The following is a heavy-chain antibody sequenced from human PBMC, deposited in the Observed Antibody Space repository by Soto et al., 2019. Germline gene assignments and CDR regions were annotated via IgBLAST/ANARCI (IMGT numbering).Heavy chain of an antibody. CDR3: ARGRYCSGGSCYPINWFDP. J-gene: IGHJ5*02. Sequence: ASVKVSCKASGYTFTSYDINWVRQATGQGLEWMGWMNPNSGNTGYAQKFQGRVTMTRNTSISTAYMELGSLRSEDTAVYYCARGRYCSGGSCYPINWFDPWGQGTLVTVSS. CDR2: MNPNSGNT. CDR1: GYTFTSYD. V-gene: IGHV1-8*01. D-gene: IGHD2-15*01.